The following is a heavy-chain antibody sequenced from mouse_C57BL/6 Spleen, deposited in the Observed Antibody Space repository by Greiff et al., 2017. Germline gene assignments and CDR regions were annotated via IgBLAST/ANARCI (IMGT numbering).Heavy chain of an antibody. Sequence: QVQLQQPGAELVKPGASVKLSCKASGYTFPSYWMQWVKQRPGQGLEWIGEIAPSDSYTTYNQKFKGKATLTVDTSSSTAYMQLSSLTSEDSAVYYCARGFTTVVATPFAYWGQGTLVTVSA. V-gene: IGHV1-50*01. CDR3: ARGFTTVVATPFAY. J-gene: IGHJ3*01. D-gene: IGHD1-1*01. CDR2: IAPSDSYT. CDR1: GYTFPSYW.